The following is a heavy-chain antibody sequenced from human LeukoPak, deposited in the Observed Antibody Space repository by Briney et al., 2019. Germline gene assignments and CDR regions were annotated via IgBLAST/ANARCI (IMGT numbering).Heavy chain of an antibody. CDR1: GCTFSSYS. V-gene: IGHV3-30-3*01. D-gene: IGHD2-21*02. Sequence: GGSLRLSCAASGCTFSSYSRRWVRQAPGKGLEWVAVISYDGSNKYYADSVKGRFTIAGDNTKNIPYLQMNMLRADDTADYYCARPRTAWSSPWYFEVWGRGTLVTVSS. CDR3: ARPRTAWSSPWYFEV. CDR2: ISYDGSNK. J-gene: IGHJ2*01.